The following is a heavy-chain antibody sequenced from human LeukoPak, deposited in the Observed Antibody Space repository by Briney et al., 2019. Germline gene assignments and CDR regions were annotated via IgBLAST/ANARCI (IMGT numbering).Heavy chain of an antibody. J-gene: IGHJ4*02. CDR2: ISSGSSTI. Sequence: GGSLRLSCVASGFTLSSYSMNWVRQAPGKGLEWVSYISSGSSTIYYADSVKGRFTISRDNAKNSLCLQMNSLRDEDTAVYYCARGRATGRSGGDYWGQGALVTVSS. CDR3: ARGRATGRSGGDY. CDR1: GFTLSSYS. V-gene: IGHV3-48*02. D-gene: IGHD3-9*01.